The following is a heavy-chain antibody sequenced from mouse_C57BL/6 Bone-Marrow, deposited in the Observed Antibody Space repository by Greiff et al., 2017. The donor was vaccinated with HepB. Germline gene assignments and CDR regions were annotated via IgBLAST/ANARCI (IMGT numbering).Heavy chain of an antibody. J-gene: IGHJ4*01. CDR1: GYTFTDYY. V-gene: IGHV1-26*01. Sequence: VQLQQSGPELVKPGASVKISCKASGYTFTDYYMNWVKQSHGKSLEWIGDINPNNGGTSYNQKFKGKATLTVDKSSSTAYMELRSLTSEDSAVYYCARSDGTYWGQGTSVTVSS. CDR2: INPNNGGT. CDR3: ARSDGTY. D-gene: IGHD4-1*01.